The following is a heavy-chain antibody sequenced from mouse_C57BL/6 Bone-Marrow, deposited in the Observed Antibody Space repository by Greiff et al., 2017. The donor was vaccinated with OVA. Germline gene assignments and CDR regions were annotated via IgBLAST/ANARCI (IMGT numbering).Heavy chain of an antibody. CDR3: AREDAMDY. CDR1: GFTFSSYA. J-gene: IGHJ4*01. CDR2: ISDGGSYT. Sequence: EVQGVESGGGLVKPGGSLKLSCAASGFTFSSYAMSWVRQTPEKRLEWVATISDGGSYTYYPDNVKGRFTISRDNAKNNLYLQMSHLESEDTAMYYCAREDAMDYWGQGTSVTVSS. V-gene: IGHV5-4*01.